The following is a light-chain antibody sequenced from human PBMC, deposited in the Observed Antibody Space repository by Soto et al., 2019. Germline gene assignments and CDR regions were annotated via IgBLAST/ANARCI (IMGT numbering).Light chain of an antibody. Sequence: EIVLTQSPATLSLSPGERATLSCRASQSVSSYLAWYQQKPGQAPRLLIYDASNRATGIPARFSGSGSGTDFTLTIISLEPEDFAVYYCQQRSNWPQNFGGGTKVEIK. CDR3: QQRSNWPQN. J-gene: IGKJ4*01. V-gene: IGKV3-11*01. CDR1: QSVSSY. CDR2: DAS.